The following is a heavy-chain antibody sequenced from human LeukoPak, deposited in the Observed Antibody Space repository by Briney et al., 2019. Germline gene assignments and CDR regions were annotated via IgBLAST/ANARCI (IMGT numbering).Heavy chain of an antibody. Sequence: PSQTLSLTCTVSGGSISSGDYYWSWIRQPPGKGLEWIGYIYYSGSTYYNPSLKSRATISVDTSKNQFSLKLSSVTAADTAVYYCQRGAGEYYFDYWGQGTLVTGPS. CDR2: IYYSGST. V-gene: IGHV4-30-4*01. CDR1: GGSISSGDYY. D-gene: IGHD3-16*01. J-gene: IGHJ4*02. CDR3: QRGAGEYYFDY.